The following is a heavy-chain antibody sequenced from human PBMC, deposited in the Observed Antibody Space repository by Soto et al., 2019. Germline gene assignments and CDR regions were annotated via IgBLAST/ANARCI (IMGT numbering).Heavy chain of an antibody. D-gene: IGHD3-22*01. J-gene: IGHJ6*02. CDR3: ERDNRYYYVSSVKRNSMDV. V-gene: IGHV1-69*01. CDR2: IIPIFGTA. Sequence: QVQLVQSGAEVKKPGSSVKVSCKASGVTFSSYAISWVRQAPGQGLEWMGGIIPIFGTANYAQKFQGRVTLTADESTSTAYMELSSLRTEDTAVYYCERDNRYYYVSSVKRNSMDVWGQGTTVTVSS. CDR1: GVTFSSYA.